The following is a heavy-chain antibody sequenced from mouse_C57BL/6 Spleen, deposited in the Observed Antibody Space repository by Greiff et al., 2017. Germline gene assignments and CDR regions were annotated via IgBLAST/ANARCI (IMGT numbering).Heavy chain of an antibody. J-gene: IGHJ2*01. D-gene: IGHD3-3*01. V-gene: IGHV1-26*01. CDR2: INPNNGGT. Sequence: EVQLQQSGPELVKPGASVKISCKASGYTFTDYYMNWVKQSHGQSLEWIGDINPNNGGTSYNQKFKGKATLTVDKSSSTAYMELRSLTSEDSAVYYCAEGDGFDYWGQGTTLTVSS. CDR1: GYTFTDYY. CDR3: AEGDGFDY.